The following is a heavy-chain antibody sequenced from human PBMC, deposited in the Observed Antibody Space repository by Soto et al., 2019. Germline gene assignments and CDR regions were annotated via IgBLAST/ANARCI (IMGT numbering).Heavy chain of an antibody. V-gene: IGHV3-21*01. J-gene: IGHJ4*02. CDR3: ARAPYYYDSSVYYYV. CDR2: ISSSSRYI. D-gene: IGHD3-22*01. CDR1: GFTFSSYS. Sequence: GGSLRLSCAASGFTFSSYSMNWVRQAPGKGLEWVSSISSSSRYIYYADSVKGRFTISRDNAKNSLYLKMNSLRSEDTAVYYCARAPYYYDSSVYYYVWGQGT.